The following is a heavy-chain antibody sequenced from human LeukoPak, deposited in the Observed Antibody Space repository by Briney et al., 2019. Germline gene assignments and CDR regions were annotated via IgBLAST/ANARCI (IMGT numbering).Heavy chain of an antibody. CDR2: ISAYNGNT. CDR1: GYTFTSYG. Sequence: ASVKVSCKASGYTFTSYGISWVRQAPGQGLEWMGWISAYNGNTNYAQKLQGRVTMTTDTSTSTAYMELRSLRSDDTAVYYCARAYRYNWNDVVDYWGQGTLVTVSS. D-gene: IGHD1-1*01. V-gene: IGHV1-18*01. J-gene: IGHJ4*02. CDR3: ARAYRYNWNDVVDY.